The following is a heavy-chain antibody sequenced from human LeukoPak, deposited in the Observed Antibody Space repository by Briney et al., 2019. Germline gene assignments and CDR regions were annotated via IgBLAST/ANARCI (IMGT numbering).Heavy chain of an antibody. CDR3: ARLRRIGVDTAMADY. CDR2: IKQDGSEK. D-gene: IGHD5-18*01. Sequence: GGSLRLSCAASGFTFSSYWMSWVRQAPGKGLEWVANIKQDGSEKYYVDSVKGRFTISRDNAKNSLYLQMNSLRAEDTAVYYCARLRRIGVDTAMADYWGQGTLVTVSS. CDR1: GFTFSSYW. V-gene: IGHV3-7*01. J-gene: IGHJ4*02.